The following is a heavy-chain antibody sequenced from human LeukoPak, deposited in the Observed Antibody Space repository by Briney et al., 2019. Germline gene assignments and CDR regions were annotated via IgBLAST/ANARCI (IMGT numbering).Heavy chain of an antibody. V-gene: IGHV3-23*01. CDR2: VSGSGGST. CDR1: GFAFSNYA. J-gene: IGHJ4*02. Sequence: PGGSLRLFCAASGFAFSNYAMSWVRQAPGKGLEWVSAVSGSGGSTYHADSVKGRFTISRDNSKNTLYLQMNTLRAEDTAVYYCAKGGRSSGYYYDFDYWGQGTLVTVSS. CDR3: AKGGRSSGYYYDFDY. D-gene: IGHD3-22*01.